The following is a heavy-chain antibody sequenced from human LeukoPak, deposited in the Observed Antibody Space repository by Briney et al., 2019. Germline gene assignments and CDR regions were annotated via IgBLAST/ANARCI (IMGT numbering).Heavy chain of an antibody. J-gene: IGHJ4*02. CDR1: GYTFSSHY. Sequence: ASVKVSCKASGYTFSSHYVHWVRQAPGQGLEWMGIINPSGGSTSYAQKFQGRVTMTRDKSTSTVYMELKSVRSEDTAVYYCAGAVMMHGEATPALWGRGTPVTVSS. CDR2: INPSGGST. V-gene: IGHV1-46*01. CDR3: AGAVMMHGEATPAL. D-gene: IGHD3-16*01.